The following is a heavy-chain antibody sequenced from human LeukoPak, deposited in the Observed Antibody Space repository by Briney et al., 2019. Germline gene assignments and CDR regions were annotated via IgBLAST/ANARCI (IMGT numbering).Heavy chain of an antibody. D-gene: IGHD2-15*01. Sequence: SETLSLTCAVYGGSFSGYYWSWIRQPPGKGLEWIGEINHSGSTNYSPSPKSRVTISVDTSKNQFSLKLSSVTAADTAVYYCARGVRTVRGIVVVVAATTFDYWGQGTLVTVSS. CDR3: ARGVRTVRGIVVVVAATTFDY. CDR1: GGSFSGYY. V-gene: IGHV4-34*01. CDR2: INHSGST. J-gene: IGHJ4*02.